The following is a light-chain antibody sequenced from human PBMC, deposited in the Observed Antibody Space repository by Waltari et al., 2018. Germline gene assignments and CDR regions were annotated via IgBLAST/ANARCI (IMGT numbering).Light chain of an antibody. CDR2: GAS. J-gene: IGKJ4*01. CDR1: QGANSY. Sequence: DIQLTQSPSFLSASVGDRVTITCRASQGANSYLAWFQQKPEKAPKVLVFGASTLQSGVPSRFSGSGSGTEFILTISSLQPEDIATYYCQQYQSYPITFGGGTKVETK. CDR3: QQYQSYPIT. V-gene: IGKV1-9*01.